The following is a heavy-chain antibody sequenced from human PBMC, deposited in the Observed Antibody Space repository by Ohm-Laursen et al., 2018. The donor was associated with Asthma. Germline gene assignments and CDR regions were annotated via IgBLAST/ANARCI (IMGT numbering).Heavy chain of an antibody. CDR3: ARRYCSGGSCYRRNNWFDP. D-gene: IGHD2-15*01. Sequence: PSETLSLTCPVYGGSFSGYYWSWIRQPPGKGLEWIGEINHSGSTNYNPSLKSRVTISVDTSKNQFSLKLSSVTAADTAVYYCARRYCSGGSCYRRNNWFDPWGQGTLVTVS. CDR2: INHSGST. CDR1: GGSFSGYY. J-gene: IGHJ5*02. V-gene: IGHV4-34*01.